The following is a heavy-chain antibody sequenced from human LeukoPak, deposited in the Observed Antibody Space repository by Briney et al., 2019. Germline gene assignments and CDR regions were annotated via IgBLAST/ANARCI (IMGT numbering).Heavy chain of an antibody. CDR1: GFTFSSYG. J-gene: IGHJ4*02. V-gene: IGHV3-23*01. CDR3: AKLPKGKGVNY. D-gene: IGHD3-10*01. CDR2: ISGSGGST. Sequence: GGSLRLSCAASGFTFSSYGMNWVRQAPGKGLEWVSAISGSGGSTYYADSVKGRFTISRDNSKNTLYLQMNSLRAEDTAVYYCAKLPKGKGVNYWGQGTLVTVSS.